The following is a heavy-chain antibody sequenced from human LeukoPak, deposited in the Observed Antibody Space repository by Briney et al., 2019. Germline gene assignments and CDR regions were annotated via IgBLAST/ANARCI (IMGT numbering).Heavy chain of an antibody. CDR3: ARGGAFSLPFNV. Sequence: SETPSLTCTVSGDSISSHFWSWIRQPPGKGLDWIAYVSYSAYTNYNPSLISRVAISIDTSNNHFSLKLSSVTAADTAVYYCARGGAFSLPFNVWGQGTLVTVSS. CDR2: VSYSAYT. J-gene: IGHJ3*01. CDR1: GDSISSHF. V-gene: IGHV4-59*11. D-gene: IGHD3-16*01.